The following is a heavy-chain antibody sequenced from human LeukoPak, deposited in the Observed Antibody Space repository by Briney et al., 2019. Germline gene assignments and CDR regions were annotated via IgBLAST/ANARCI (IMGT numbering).Heavy chain of an antibody. J-gene: IGHJ6*03. Sequence: GGSLRLSCAASGFTFSSYGIHWVRQAPGKGLEWVAFIRYDESNKYYADSVKGRFTISRDNSRNTLYLQMNSLRAEDTAVYYCAKGSKEVLFTRDHYMDVWGKGTTVTISS. CDR1: GFTFSSYG. CDR2: IRYDESNK. V-gene: IGHV3-30*02. D-gene: IGHD3-3*01. CDR3: AKGSKEVLFTRDHYMDV.